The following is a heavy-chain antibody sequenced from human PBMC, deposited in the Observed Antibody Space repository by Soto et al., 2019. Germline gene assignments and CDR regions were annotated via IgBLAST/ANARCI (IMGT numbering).Heavy chain of an antibody. CDR3: AREEGGGSGFDP. V-gene: IGHV4-31*03. CDR1: GGSISSGGYY. D-gene: IGHD6-19*01. CDR2: IYYSGST. Sequence: QVQLQESGPGLVKPSQTLSLTCTVSGGSISSGGYYWSWIRQHPGKGLEWIGYIYYSGSTYYNPSRQGRVTRPVDTSKNQFSLKLSSVTAADTAVYYCAREEGGGSGFDPWGQGTLVTVSS. J-gene: IGHJ5*02.